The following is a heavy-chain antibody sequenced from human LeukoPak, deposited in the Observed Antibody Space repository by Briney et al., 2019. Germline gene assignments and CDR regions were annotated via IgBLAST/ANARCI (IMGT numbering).Heavy chain of an antibody. J-gene: IGHJ3*02. CDR1: GFTFSNAW. Sequence: GGSLRLSCAASGFTFSNAWMSWVRQAPGKGLEWVGRIKSKTDGGTTDYAAPVKGRFTISRDDSKNTLYLQMNSLKTEDTAVYYCTTPLEPCYDFWSGVLNAFDIWGQGTMVTASS. CDR3: TTPLEPCYDFWSGVLNAFDI. D-gene: IGHD3-3*01. CDR2: IKSKTDGGTT. V-gene: IGHV3-15*01.